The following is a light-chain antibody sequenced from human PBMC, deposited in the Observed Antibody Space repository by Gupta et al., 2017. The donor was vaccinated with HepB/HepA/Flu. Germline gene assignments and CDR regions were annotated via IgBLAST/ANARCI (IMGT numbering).Light chain of an antibody. CDR3: QQYQSYPLT. CDR2: YAF. J-gene: IGKJ4*01. CDR1: QDIHKN. V-gene: IGKV1-16*02. Sequence: IQLTPAPSSLSAAVGDRVIIPCLASQDIHKNLAWFQQKPGKAPKSLIFYAFTLQSGVPSKFSGSGSGTDFTLTISSLQPEDFATYYCQQYQSYPLTFGGGTKVEIK.